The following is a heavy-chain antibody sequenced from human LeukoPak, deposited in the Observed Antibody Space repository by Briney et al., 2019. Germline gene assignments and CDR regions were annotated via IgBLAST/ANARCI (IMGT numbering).Heavy chain of an antibody. J-gene: IGHJ4*02. CDR2: INHSGST. CDR3: ARYGGNVVVLAVLGH. V-gene: IGHV4-34*01. Sequence: SETLSLTCAVYGGSFSGYYWSWIRQPPGKGLEWIGEINHSGSTNYNPSLKSRVTISVDTSKNQFSLKLSSVAAADTAVYYCARYGGNVVVLAVLGHWGQGTLVTGSS. CDR1: GGSFSGYY. D-gene: IGHD2-2*01.